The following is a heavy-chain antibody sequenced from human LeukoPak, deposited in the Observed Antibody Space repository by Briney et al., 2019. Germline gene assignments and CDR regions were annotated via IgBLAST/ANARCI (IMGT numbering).Heavy chain of an antibody. Sequence: SETLSLTCTVSGGSISSSSYYWGWIRQPPGRGLEWIGSIYYSGDTYYNPSLKSRVTISVDTSKNQFSLRLSSVTAADTAVYYCARRMNCYDSSGSGTWFDPWGQGTLVTVSS. CDR3: ARRMNCYDSSGSGTWFDP. J-gene: IGHJ5*02. CDR2: IYYSGDT. V-gene: IGHV4-39*01. CDR1: GGSISSSSYY. D-gene: IGHD3-22*01.